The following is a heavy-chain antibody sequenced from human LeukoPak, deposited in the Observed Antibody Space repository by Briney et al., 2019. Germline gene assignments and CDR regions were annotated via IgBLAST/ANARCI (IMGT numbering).Heavy chain of an antibody. CDR2: INPNSGGT. D-gene: IGHD5-24*01. CDR3: ARDPGVEMATPFGY. J-gene: IGHJ4*02. CDR1: GYTFTGYY. V-gene: IGHV1-2*02. Sequence: ASVKFSCKASGYTFTGYYMHWVRQAPGQGLEWMGWINPNSGGTNYAQKFQGRVTMTRDTSISTAYMELSRLRSDDTAVYYCARDPGVEMATPFGYWGQGTLVTVSS.